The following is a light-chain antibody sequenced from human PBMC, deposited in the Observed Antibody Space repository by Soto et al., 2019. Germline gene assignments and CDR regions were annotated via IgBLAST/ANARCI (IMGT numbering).Light chain of an antibody. CDR3: QQGYSTPRK. CDR1: QNIFTY. CDR2: AAS. Sequence: DIQMTQSPSSLSASLGDSVTITCRASQNIFTYLNWYQQKPGKAPTLLIYAASRLQGAVPSTFSGSGSGTEFTRTISSLQREDVATYFCQQGYSTPRKFGQGTKVEIK. V-gene: IGKV1-39*01. J-gene: IGKJ1*01.